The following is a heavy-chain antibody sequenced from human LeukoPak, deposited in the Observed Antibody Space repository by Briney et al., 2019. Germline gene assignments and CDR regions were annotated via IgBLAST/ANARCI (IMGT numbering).Heavy chain of an antibody. CDR3: AKGQVVAAARDFEY. CDR2: IRYDGSYK. D-gene: IGHD2-15*01. Sequence: GGSLRLSCAASGFTFNNYGMHWVRQAPGKGLEWVTFIRYDGSYKLYADSVKGRFTVSRDNSKNTLYLEMIRLRTEDTAVYYCAKGQVVAAARDFEYWGQGTLVTVSS. J-gene: IGHJ4*02. CDR1: GFTFNNYG. V-gene: IGHV3-30*02.